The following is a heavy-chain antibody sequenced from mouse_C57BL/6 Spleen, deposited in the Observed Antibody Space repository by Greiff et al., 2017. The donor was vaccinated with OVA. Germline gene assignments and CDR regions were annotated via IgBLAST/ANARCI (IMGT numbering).Heavy chain of an antibody. V-gene: IGHV3-6*01. Sequence: EVQLQQSGPGLVKPSQSLSLTCSVTGYSITSGYYWTWIRQFPGNKLEWMGYISYDGSNNYNPSLKNRISITRDTSKNQFFLKLNSVTTEDTATYYCARTYDYDWYFDVWGTGTTVTVSS. CDR1: GYSITSGYY. J-gene: IGHJ1*03. CDR2: ISYDGSN. D-gene: IGHD2-4*01. CDR3: ARTYDYDWYFDV.